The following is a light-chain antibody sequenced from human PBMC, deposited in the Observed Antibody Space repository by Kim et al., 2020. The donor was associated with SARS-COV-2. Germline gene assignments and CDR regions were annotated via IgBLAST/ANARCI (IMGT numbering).Light chain of an antibody. CDR2: TNS. CDR3: QSYDSSLSGFVV. Sequence: VTISCTGSSSTIGAGYDVPWYQQLPATAPKLLIFTNSNRPSGVPDRFSGSKSGTSASLAITGLQAEDEADYYCQSYDSSLSGFVVFGGGTQLTVL. CDR1: SSTIGAGYD. V-gene: IGLV1-40*01. J-gene: IGLJ2*01.